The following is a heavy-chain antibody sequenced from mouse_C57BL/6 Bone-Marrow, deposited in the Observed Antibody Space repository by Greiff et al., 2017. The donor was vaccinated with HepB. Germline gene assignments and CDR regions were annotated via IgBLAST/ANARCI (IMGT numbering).Heavy chain of an antibody. D-gene: IGHD4-1*01. V-gene: IGHV1-26*01. Sequence: EVQLQQSGPELVKPGASVKISCKASGYTFTDYYMNWVKQSHGKSLEWIGDINPNNGGTSYNQKFKGKATLTVDKSSSTAYMELRSLTSEDSAVYYCARKLGRAFYAMDYWGQGTSVTVSS. CDR3: ARKLGRAFYAMDY. CDR1: GYTFTDYY. J-gene: IGHJ4*01. CDR2: INPNNGGT.